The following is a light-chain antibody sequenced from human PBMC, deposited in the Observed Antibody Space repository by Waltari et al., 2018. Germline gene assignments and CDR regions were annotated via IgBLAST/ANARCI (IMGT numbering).Light chain of an antibody. CDR1: QSLVHSDGKTY. CDR3: MQGTHWPWT. CDR2: EVS. V-gene: IGKV2-30*02. J-gene: IGKJ1*01. Sequence: DVVMTQSPLSLPVTLGQPASISCRSSQSLVHSDGKTYLNWFHQRPGQSPRRLIYEVSSRDSEVPDRFSGSGSGTDFRLRISRVEAEDVGVYYCMQGTHWPWTFGQGTKVEIK.